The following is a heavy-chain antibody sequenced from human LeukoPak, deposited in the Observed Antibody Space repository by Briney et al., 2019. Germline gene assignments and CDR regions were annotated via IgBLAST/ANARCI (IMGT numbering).Heavy chain of an antibody. CDR3: ARDKGSGSYYTYYYYGMDV. D-gene: IGHD3-10*01. Sequence: PSQTLSLTCTVSGGSISSGGYYWSWIRQHPGKGLEWIGYIYYSGSTYYNPSLKSRVTISVDTPKNQFSLKLSSVTAADTAVYYCARDKGSGSYYTYYYYGMDVWGQGTTVTVSS. V-gene: IGHV4-31*03. CDR1: GGSISSGGYY. CDR2: IYYSGST. J-gene: IGHJ6*02.